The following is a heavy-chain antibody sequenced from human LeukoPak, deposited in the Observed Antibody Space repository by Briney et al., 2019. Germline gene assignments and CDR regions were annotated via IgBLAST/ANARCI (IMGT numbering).Heavy chain of an antibody. CDR1: GYTFNTYG. CDR2: ISAYNGNT. Sequence: ASVEVSCKTSGYTFNTYGISWVRQAPGQGLEWMGWISAYNGNTNYAQKVQGRVTMTTDTSTSTGYMELRSLTLDDTAVYYCVRDAPTPRLTPDYWGQGTLVTVSS. D-gene: IGHD1-14*01. J-gene: IGHJ4*02. V-gene: IGHV1-18*01. CDR3: VRDAPTPRLTPDY.